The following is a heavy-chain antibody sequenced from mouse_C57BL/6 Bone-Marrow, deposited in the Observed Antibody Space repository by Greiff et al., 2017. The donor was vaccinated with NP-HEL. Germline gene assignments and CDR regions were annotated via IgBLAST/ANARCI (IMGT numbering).Heavy chain of an antibody. CDR2: IDPSDSYT. V-gene: IGHV1-69*01. J-gene: IGHJ2*01. Sequence: QVQLKQPGAELVMPGASVKLSCKASGYTFTSYWMHWVKQRPGQGLEWIGEIDPSDSYTNYNQKFKGKSILTVDKSSSTAYMQLSSLTSEDSAVYYCARNGSSFLFDYWGQGTTLTVSS. D-gene: IGHD1-1*01. CDR1: GYTFTSYW. CDR3: ARNGSSFLFDY.